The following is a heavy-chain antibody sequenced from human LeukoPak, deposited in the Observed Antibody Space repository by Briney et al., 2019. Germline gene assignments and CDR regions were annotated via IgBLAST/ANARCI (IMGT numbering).Heavy chain of an antibody. D-gene: IGHD6-13*01. V-gene: IGHV1-2*02. J-gene: IGHJ4*02. Sequence: GASVKVSCKASGYTFTGYYMYWVRQAPGQGLECMGWINPSSGVTNYAQKFQGRVTMTRDTSISTVYMELRRLTSDDTAVYYCARVPPRQQMGYYFDYWGKGTLVTVSS. CDR2: INPSSGVT. CDR3: ARVPPRQQMGYYFDY. CDR1: GYTFTGYY.